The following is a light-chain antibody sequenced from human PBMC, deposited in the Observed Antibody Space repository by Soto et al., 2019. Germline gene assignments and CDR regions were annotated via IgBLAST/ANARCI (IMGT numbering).Light chain of an antibody. Sequence: IVLTQSPGTLSLSPGESATISCWARQRVASCHIACYRQKPGHAPCLLIYGASNTATGMPDRFSGSGSGTAFTLTISRLEAEDSAVYYCQHYGSSPPYTFGQGTKLKIK. J-gene: IGKJ2*01. CDR3: QHYGSSPPYT. CDR2: GAS. V-gene: IGKV3-20*01. CDR1: QRVASCH.